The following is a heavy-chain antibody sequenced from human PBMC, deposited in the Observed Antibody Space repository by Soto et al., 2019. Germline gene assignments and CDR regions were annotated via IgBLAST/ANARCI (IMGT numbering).Heavy chain of an antibody. CDR2: ISGSGGST. V-gene: IGHV3-23*01. CDR1: GFTLRSYA. D-gene: IGHD3-22*01. CDR3: AKDRAYYDSSGSLFYYFDY. J-gene: IGHJ4*02. Sequence: GGSRRLSCAASGFTLRSYAMSWVRQAPGQGLEWVSAISGSGGSTYYADSVKGRFTISRDNSKNTLYLQMNSLRAEDTAVYYCAKDRAYYDSSGSLFYYFDYWGQGTLVTVSS.